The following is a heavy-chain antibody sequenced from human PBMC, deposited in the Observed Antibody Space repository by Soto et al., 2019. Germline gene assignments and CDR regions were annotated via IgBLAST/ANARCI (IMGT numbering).Heavy chain of an antibody. Sequence: QLQLQESGPGLVKPSETLSLTCTVSGGSISSSSYYWGWIRQPPGKGLEWIGSIYYSGSTYYNPSLKSRVTISVDTSKNQFSLKLSSVTAADTAVYYCARHRDSSGWRVDYWGQGTLVTVSS. CDR3: ARHRDSSGWRVDY. CDR2: IYYSGST. V-gene: IGHV4-39*01. J-gene: IGHJ4*02. D-gene: IGHD6-19*01. CDR1: GGSISSSSYY.